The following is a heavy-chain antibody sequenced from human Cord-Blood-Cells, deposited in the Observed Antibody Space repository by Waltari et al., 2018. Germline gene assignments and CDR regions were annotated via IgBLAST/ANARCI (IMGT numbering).Heavy chain of an antibody. V-gene: IGHV3-23*01. J-gene: IGHJ6*02. CDR3: AKDLSGSYYYYYYGMDV. CDR2: SSCSGGIT. CDR1: GFTLSSYA. D-gene: IGHD1-26*01. Sequence: EVQLLESGGGLVQLEGSLRLSCAAYGFTLSSYAMSWARQAPRKGLEWVSASSCSGGITYYAESVNVRLTISRDNSKNTLYLQINSLRDEDTAVYFCAKDLSGSYYYYYYGMDVWGQGTTVTVSS.